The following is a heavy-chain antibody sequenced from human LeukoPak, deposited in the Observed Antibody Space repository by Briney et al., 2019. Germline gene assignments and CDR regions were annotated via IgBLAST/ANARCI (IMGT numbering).Heavy chain of an antibody. CDR3: ARGGYDILTGWPPYYYYGMDV. Sequence: SETLSLTCTASGGSISSYYWSWIRQPPGKGLEWIGYIYYSGSTNYNPSLKSRVTISVDTSKNQFSLKLSSVTAADTAVYYCARGGYDILTGWPPYYYYGMDVWGQGTTVTVSS. V-gene: IGHV4-59*01. J-gene: IGHJ6*02. D-gene: IGHD3-9*01. CDR1: GGSISSYY. CDR2: IYYSGST.